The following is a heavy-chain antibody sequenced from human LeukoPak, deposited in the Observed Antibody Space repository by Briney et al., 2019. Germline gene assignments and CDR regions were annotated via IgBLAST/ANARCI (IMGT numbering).Heavy chain of an antibody. CDR3: ARDRSSSWYLGWFDP. CDR2: IYYSGST. D-gene: IGHD6-13*01. V-gene: IGHV4-39*01. Sequence: SETLSLTCTVSGGSISSSSYYWGWIRQPPGKGLEWIGSIYYSGSTYYNPSLKSRVTISVDTSKNQFSLKLSSVTAADTAVFYCARDRSSSWYLGWFDPWGQGTLVTVSS. J-gene: IGHJ5*02. CDR1: GGSISSSSYY.